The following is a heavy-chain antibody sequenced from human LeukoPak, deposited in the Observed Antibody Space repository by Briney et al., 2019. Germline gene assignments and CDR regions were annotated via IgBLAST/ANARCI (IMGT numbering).Heavy chain of an antibody. J-gene: IGHJ5*02. CDR2: INPSGGST. CDR1: GYTFTSVY. V-gene: IGHV1-46*01. CDR3: ARDPILEA. Sequence: GASVKASCKASGYTFTSVYMHWVRQAPGQGFEWMGIINPSGGSTSYAQKFQGRVTMTRDTSTTTVYMELSRLGSEDTAVYYCARDPILEAWGQGTLVIVSS.